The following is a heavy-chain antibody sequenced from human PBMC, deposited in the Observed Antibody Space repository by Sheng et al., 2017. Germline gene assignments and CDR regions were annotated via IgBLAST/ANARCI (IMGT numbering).Heavy chain of an antibody. Sequence: EVQLVESGGGLVQPGRSLRLSCAASGFTFDDYAMHWVRQAPGKGLEWVSGISWNSGSIGYADSVKGRFTISRDNAKNSLYLQMNSLRAEDTALYYCAKVHADYYGSGGYQEAFDYWGRG. J-gene: IGHJ4*03. D-gene: IGHD3-10*01. CDR1: GFTFDDYA. V-gene: IGHV3-9*01. CDR2: ISWNSGSI. CDR3: AKVHADYYGSGGYQEAFDY.